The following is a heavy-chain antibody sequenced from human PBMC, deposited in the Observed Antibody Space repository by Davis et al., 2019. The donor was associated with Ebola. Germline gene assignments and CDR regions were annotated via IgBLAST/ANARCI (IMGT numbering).Heavy chain of an antibody. D-gene: IGHD1-26*01. CDR1: GFTFSSYW. CDR3: AKDRVGADDFDY. CDR2: IKQDGSEK. J-gene: IGHJ4*02. Sequence: GESLKISCAASGFTFSSYWMSWVRQAPGKGLEWVANIKQDGSEKYYVDSVKGRFTISRDNAKNTLYLQMNSLRAEDTAVYYCAKDRVGADDFDYWGQGTLVTVSS. V-gene: IGHV3-7*03.